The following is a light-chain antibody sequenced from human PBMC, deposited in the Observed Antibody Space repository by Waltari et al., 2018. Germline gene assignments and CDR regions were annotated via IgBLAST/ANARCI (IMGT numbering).Light chain of an antibody. V-gene: IGLV2-23*01. CDR2: EGT. CDR3: CSYAGRSTWV. Sequence: QSALTQPASVSGSPGQSITISCTGTSIDVGCYKFVSWYQQHPGKAPKLMIYEGTKRPSGVSNRFSGSKSGNTASLTISGLQAEDEADYYCCSYAGRSTWVFGGGTKLTVL. J-gene: IGLJ3*02. CDR1: SIDVGCYKF.